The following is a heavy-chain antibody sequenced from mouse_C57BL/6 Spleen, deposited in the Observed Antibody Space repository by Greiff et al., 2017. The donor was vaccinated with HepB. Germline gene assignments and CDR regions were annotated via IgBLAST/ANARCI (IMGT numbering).Heavy chain of an antibody. CDR3: ARDNSYSFAY. D-gene: IGHD1-1*01. CDR2: ISYSGST. V-gene: IGHV3-1*01. Sequence: VQLMESGPGMVKPSQSLSLTCTVTGYSITSGYDWHWIRHFPGNKLEWMGYISYSGSTNYNPSLKSRISITHDTSKNHFFLKLNSVTTEDTATYYCARDNSYSFAYWGQGTLVTVSA. CDR1: GYSITSGYD. J-gene: IGHJ3*01.